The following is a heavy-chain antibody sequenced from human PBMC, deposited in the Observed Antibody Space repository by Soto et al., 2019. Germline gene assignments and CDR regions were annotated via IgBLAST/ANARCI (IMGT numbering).Heavy chain of an antibody. CDR3: AREPLWSGPLPLDAFDV. J-gene: IGHJ3*01. CDR1: GLSVTDTY. V-gene: IGHV3-53*01. D-gene: IGHD3-3*01. CDR2: VYIDGTT. Sequence: EGPLVESGGGLIQPGGSLRVSCAASGLSVTDTYMSWVRQAPGKGLEWVSVVYIDGTTNYADSVKGRFTISRDNSRNTVYLQMNSLRAEDTAMYYCAREPLWSGPLPLDAFDVWGQGTKVTVS.